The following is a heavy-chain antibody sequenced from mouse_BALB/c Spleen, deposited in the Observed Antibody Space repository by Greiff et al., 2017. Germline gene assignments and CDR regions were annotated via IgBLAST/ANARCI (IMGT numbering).Heavy chain of an antibody. CDR2: ISTYYGDA. V-gene: IGHV1S137*01. Sequence: VQLQESGAELVRPGVSVKISCKGSGYTFTDYAMHWVKQSHAKSLEWIGVISTYYGDASYNQKFKGKATMTVDKSSSTAYMELARLTSEDSAIYYGAREGTYYRYGYAMDYWGQGTSVTVSS. D-gene: IGHD2-14*01. CDR3: AREGTYYRYGYAMDY. CDR1: GYTFTDYA. J-gene: IGHJ4*01.